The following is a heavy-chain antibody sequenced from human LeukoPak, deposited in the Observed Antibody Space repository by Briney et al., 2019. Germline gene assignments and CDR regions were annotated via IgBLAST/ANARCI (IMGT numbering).Heavy chain of an antibody. CDR1: GGSISSYY. CDR2: IHYSGST. D-gene: IGHD1-26*01. J-gene: IGHJ5*02. Sequence: SETLSLNCSGSGGSISSYYWGWIRQPPGKGLEWIGYIHYSGSTNYNPSLKSRVTISVDAYKDQFTLKLNSVTAADTAVYYCARGGNYWPQWWFDPWGRGTLVSVSS. CDR3: ARGGNYWPQWWFDP. V-gene: IGHV4-59*01.